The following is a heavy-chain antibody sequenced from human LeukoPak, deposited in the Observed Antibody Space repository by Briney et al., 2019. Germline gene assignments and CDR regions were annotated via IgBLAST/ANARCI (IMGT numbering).Heavy chain of an antibody. CDR2: ISGSGGST. Sequence: GGSLRLSCAASGFTFSSYAMSWVRQAPGKGLEWVSGISGSGGSTYYADSVKGRFTISRDNSRNTLHLQMNSLRAEDTALYYCTKRAEFGGFDPWGQGTLVTVSS. V-gene: IGHV3-23*01. CDR1: GFTFSSYA. D-gene: IGHD3-10*01. CDR3: TKRAEFGGFDP. J-gene: IGHJ5*02.